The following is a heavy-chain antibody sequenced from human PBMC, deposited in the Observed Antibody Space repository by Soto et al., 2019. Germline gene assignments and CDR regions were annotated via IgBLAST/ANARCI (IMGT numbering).Heavy chain of an antibody. CDR2: IYSGGST. V-gene: IGHV3-53*04. CDR1: GSTVGSNY. Sequence: GGSLRLSCAASGSTVGSNYMSWVRQAPGKGLEWVSVIYSGGSTYYADSVKGRFTISRHNSKNTLYLQMNSLRAEDTAVYYCARRTIFGVAPMDVWGKGTTVTVSS. D-gene: IGHD3-3*01. J-gene: IGHJ6*03. CDR3: ARRTIFGVAPMDV.